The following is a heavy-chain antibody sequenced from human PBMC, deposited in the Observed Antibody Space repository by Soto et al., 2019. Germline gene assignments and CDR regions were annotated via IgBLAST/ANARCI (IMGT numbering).Heavy chain of an antibody. J-gene: IGHJ4*02. CDR1: GGSLSGYY. CDR2: INRSGST. CDR3: ARHTPAISISDH. V-gene: IGHV4-34*01. D-gene: IGHD2-15*01. Sequence: SETLSLNCAVYGGSLSGYYWSWIRQPPGKGLEWIGEINRSGSTYYNPSLKSRVTISVDTSKNQFSLKLSSVTAADTAVYYCARHTPAISISDHWGQGTLVTVSS.